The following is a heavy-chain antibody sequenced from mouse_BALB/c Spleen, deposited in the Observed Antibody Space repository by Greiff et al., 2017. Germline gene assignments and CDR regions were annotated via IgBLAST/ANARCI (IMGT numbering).Heavy chain of an antibody. V-gene: IGHV14-3*02. J-gene: IGHJ2*01. D-gene: IGHD1-1*01. CDR2: IDPANGNT. CDR3: ARSIYYYGSSYSYFDY. Sequence: VQLQQSGAELVKPVASVKLSCTASGFHIKDPYMHWVKQRPEQGLEWIGRIDPANGNTKYDPKFQGKATITADTSSNTAYLQLSSLTSEDTAVYYCARSIYYYGSSYSYFDYWGQGTTLTVSS. CDR1: GFHIKDPY.